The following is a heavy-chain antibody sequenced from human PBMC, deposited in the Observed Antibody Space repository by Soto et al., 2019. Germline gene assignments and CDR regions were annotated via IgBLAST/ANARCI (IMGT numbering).Heavy chain of an antibody. J-gene: IGHJ5*02. Sequence: QVQLQESGPGLVKPSETLSLTCTVSGGSVSSGSYYWSWIRQPPGKGLEWIGYIYYSGSTNYNPSLKSRVTISVDTSKNQFSLKLSSVTAADTAVYYCAREGRSSSSGWFDPWGQGTLVTVSS. D-gene: IGHD6-6*01. CDR2: IYYSGST. CDR3: AREGRSSSSGWFDP. V-gene: IGHV4-61*01. CDR1: GGSVSSGSYY.